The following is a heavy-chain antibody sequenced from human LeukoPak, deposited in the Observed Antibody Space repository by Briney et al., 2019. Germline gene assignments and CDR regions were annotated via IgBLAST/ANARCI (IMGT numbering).Heavy chain of an antibody. CDR1: GGSISSGDYY. D-gene: IGHD3-3*01. J-gene: IGHJ6*02. V-gene: IGHV4-30-4*01. CDR3: ARVERFLGWFPIDGMDV. CDR2: IYYSGST. Sequence: SETLSLTCTVSGGSISSGDYYWSWIRQPPGKGLEWIGYIYYSGSTYYNPSLKSRVTISVDTSKNQFSLKLSSVTAADTAVYYCARVERFLGWFPIDGMDVWGQGTTVTVSS.